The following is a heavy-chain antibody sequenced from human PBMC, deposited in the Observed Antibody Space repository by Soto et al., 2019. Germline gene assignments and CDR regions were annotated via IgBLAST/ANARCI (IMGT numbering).Heavy chain of an antibody. J-gene: IGHJ6*03. CDR2: INSDGSST. V-gene: IGHV3-74*01. CDR1: GFTFSIYW. D-gene: IGHD3-10*01. CDR3: ARDRKYGSGCYSYYYDMDV. Sequence: EVQLVESGGGLVQPGGSLRLSCAASGFTFSIYWMHWVRQAPGKGLVCVARINSDGSSTRYADSVNCRFTISRDNAKNTLYLQMNRRRAEDTAVYYCARDRKYGSGCYSYYYDMDVGGKGTTVTVSS.